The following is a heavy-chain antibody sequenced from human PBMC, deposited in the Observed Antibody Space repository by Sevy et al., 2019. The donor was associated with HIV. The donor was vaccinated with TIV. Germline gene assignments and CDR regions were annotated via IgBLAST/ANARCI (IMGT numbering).Heavy chain of an antibody. V-gene: IGHV3-7*01. CDR1: GFTLSNYW. Sequence: GGSLRLSCAASGFTLSNYWMSWVRQAPGKGLEWVANIKQDGSDKYYVHSVKGRFTISRDNAKNSLYLQMNSLRAEDTAVYYCARDLFSGSYYENYCGQGTLVTVSS. J-gene: IGHJ4*02. D-gene: IGHD1-26*01. CDR2: IKQDGSDK. CDR3: ARDLFSGSYYENY.